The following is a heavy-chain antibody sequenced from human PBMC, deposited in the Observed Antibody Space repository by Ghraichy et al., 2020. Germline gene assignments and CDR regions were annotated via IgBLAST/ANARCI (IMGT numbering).Heavy chain of an antibody. Sequence: SQTLSLTCTVSGGSISSYYWSWIRQPPGKGLEWIGYIYYSGSTNYNPSLKSRVTISVDTSTNQFSLKLSSVTAADTAVYYFASSLLALSPKTRTYGMDVWGQGTTVTVSS. J-gene: IGHJ6*02. D-gene: IGHD1/OR15-1a*01. CDR1: GGSISSYY. V-gene: IGHV4-59*01. CDR2: IYYSGST. CDR3: ASSLLALSPKTRTYGMDV.